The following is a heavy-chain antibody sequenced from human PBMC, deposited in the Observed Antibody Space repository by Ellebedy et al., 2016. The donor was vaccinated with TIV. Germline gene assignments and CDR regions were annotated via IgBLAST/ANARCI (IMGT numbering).Heavy chain of an antibody. CDR2: INPGTGTA. CDR3: ARTAVATIDY. CDR1: GDTFTSYY. J-gene: IGHJ4*02. Sequence: AASVTVSCKASGDTFTSYYIHWVRQPPGQGLEWMGIINPGTGTASYAQKFQGRVTMTRDTSTSTVYMELTSLTSEDTAMFYCARTAVATIDYWGQGTLVTVSS. D-gene: IGHD5-12*01. V-gene: IGHV1-46*01.